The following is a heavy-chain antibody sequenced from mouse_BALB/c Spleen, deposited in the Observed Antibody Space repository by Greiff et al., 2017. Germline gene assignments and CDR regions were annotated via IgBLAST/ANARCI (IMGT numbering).Heavy chain of an antibody. J-gene: IGHJ3*01. CDR3: ARCHYRYDGEFAY. D-gene: IGHD2-14*01. Sequence: DVKLVESGPGLVKPSQSLSLTCTVTGYSITSDYAWNWIRQFPGNKLEWMGYISYSGSTSYNPSLKSRISITRDTSKNQFFLQLNSVTTEDTATYYCARCHYRYDGEFAYWGQGTLVTVSA. V-gene: IGHV3-2*02. CDR2: ISYSGST. CDR1: GYSITSDYA.